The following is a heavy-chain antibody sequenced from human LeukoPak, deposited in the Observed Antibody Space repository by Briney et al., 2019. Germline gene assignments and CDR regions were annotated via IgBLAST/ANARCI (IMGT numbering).Heavy chain of an antibody. CDR1: GYTFTGYY. J-gene: IGHJ5*02. Sequence: ASVKVSCKASGYTFTGYYVHWVRQAPGQGLEWMGWINPNSGGTNYAQKFQGRVTMTRDTSISTAYVELSRLRSDDTAVYYCARSSSSWTNWFDPWGQGTLVPVSS. CDR2: INPNSGGT. CDR3: ARSSSSWTNWFDP. V-gene: IGHV1-2*02. D-gene: IGHD6-13*01.